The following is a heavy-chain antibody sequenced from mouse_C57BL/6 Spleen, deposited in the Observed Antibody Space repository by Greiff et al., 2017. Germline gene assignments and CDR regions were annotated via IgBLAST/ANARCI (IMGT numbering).Heavy chain of an antibody. CDR3: ARVSPHYDGCYEAY. Sequence: EVKVVESGGGLVKPGGSLKLSCAASGFTFSSYAMSWVRQTPEKRLEWVATISDGGSYTYYPDTVKGRFTISRDNAKNKLYLQISNVKTEDTAMYYCARVSPHYDGCYEAYWGQGTLVTVSA. CDR2: ISDGGSYT. J-gene: IGHJ3*01. V-gene: IGHV5-4*03. D-gene: IGHD2-3*01. CDR1: GFTFSSYA.